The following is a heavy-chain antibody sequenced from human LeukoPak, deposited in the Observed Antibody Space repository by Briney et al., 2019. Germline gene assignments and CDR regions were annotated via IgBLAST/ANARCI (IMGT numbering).Heavy chain of an antibody. Sequence: GGSLRLSCTASGFMIRDYWMNWVRQVPGKGLDWVADINEDGSKEDYVDSVRGRFTISRDNAKNSVYLQMNILRDEDTAFYYGASRESSMARSHWGQGTLVTGSS. CDR3: ASRESSMARSH. J-gene: IGHJ4*02. CDR2: INEDGSKE. V-gene: IGHV3-7*01. CDR1: GFMIRDYW. D-gene: IGHD3-10*01.